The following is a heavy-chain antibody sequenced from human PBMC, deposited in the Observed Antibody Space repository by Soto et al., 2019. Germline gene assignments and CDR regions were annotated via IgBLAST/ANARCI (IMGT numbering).Heavy chain of an antibody. D-gene: IGHD2-21*02. J-gene: IGHJ6*02. Sequence: ASVKVSCKASGYTFTSYYMHWVRQAPVQGLEWMGIINPRGGDSRYAQKFQGRVTVTMDTSTSTVYMDLRSLTSEDTAVYYCARVHCGGDCRPGEWFYYYGMDVWGQGTTVTVSS. CDR2: INPRGGDS. V-gene: IGHV1-46*01. CDR1: GYTFTSYY. CDR3: ARVHCGGDCRPGEWFYYYGMDV.